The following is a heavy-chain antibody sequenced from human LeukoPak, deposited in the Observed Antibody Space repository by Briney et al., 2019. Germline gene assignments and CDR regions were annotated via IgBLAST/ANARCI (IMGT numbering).Heavy chain of an antibody. D-gene: IGHD2-15*01. CDR1: GFTFSSYA. Sequence: GRSLRPSCAASGFTFSSYAMSWVRQAPGKGLEWVSAISGSGDSTYYGDSVKGRFTISRDNSKSTLCLQMNSLRAEDTAVYYCAKQLGYCSDGSCYFPYWGQGTLVTVSS. V-gene: IGHV3-23*01. CDR3: AKQLGYCSDGSCYFPY. CDR2: ISGSGDST. J-gene: IGHJ4*02.